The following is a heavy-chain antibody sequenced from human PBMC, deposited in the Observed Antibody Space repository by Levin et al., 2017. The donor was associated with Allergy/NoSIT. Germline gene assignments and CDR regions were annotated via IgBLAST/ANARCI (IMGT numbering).Heavy chain of an antibody. V-gene: IGHV3-48*01. Sequence: GGSLRLSCAASGFTFSSYSMNWVRQAPGKGLEWVSYISSSSSTIYYADSVKGRFTISRDNAKNSLYLQMNSLRAEDTAVYYCARVGYCSSTSCPLDYYGMDVWGQGTTVTVSS. CDR1: GFTFSSYS. CDR2: ISSSSSTI. J-gene: IGHJ6*02. CDR3: ARVGYCSSTSCPLDYYGMDV. D-gene: IGHD2-2*01.